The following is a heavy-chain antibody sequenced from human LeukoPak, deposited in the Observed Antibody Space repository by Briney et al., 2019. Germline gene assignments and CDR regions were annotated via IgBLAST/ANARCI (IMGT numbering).Heavy chain of an antibody. CDR1: GGSISSYY. J-gene: IGHJ4*02. D-gene: IGHD3-10*01. V-gene: IGHV4-59*01. Sequence: PSETLSLTCTVSGGSISSYYWSWIRQPPGKGLEWIGYIYYSGSTNYNPSLKSRVTISVDTSKNQFSLKLSSVTAADTAVYYCARRRMIRGVIIFDYWGPGALVTVSS. CDR2: IYYSGST. CDR3: ARRRMIRGVIIFDY.